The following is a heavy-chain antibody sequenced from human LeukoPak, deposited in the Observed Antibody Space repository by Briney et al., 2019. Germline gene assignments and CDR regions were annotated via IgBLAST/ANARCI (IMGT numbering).Heavy chain of an antibody. CDR3: ARGCGRKCGYYHYMDV. J-gene: IGHJ6*03. V-gene: IGHV1-8*01. CDR1: GYTFTSYD. CDR2: MNPNSGNT. D-gene: IGHD6-25*01. Sequence: ASVKVSCKASGYTFTSYDINWVRQATGQGLEWMGWMNPNSGNTGYAQKFQGRVTMTRNTSISTAYMELSSLRSEDTAVYYCARGCGRKCGYYHYMDVWGKGTTVTVSS.